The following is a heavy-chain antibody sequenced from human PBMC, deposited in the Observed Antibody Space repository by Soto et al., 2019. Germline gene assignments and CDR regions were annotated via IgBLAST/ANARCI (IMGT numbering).Heavy chain of an antibody. Sequence: QVQLVESGGGVVQPGRSLRLSCAASGFPFTTYGMHWVREGPGKGLEWVAVISYDGSNTYYADSVKGRFTISRDNSKNTRYLQMNSLSPEDTALYYCVGGQYYFDYRGQGTLVTVSS. CDR1: GFPFTTYG. CDR2: ISYDGSNT. J-gene: IGHJ4*02. D-gene: IGHD3-10*01. CDR3: VGGQYYFDY. V-gene: IGHV3-30*03.